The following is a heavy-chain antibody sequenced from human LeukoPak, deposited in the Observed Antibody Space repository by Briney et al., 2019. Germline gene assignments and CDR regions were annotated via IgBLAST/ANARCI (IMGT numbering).Heavy chain of an antibody. CDR1: GGSISSGSYY. Sequence: KPSETLSLTCTVSGGSISSGSYYWSWIRQPAGKGLEWIGSIYHSGSTYYNPSLKSRVTISVDTSKNQFSLKLSSVTAADTAVYYCARVRDYRYYFDYWGQGTLVTVSS. CDR2: IYHSGST. J-gene: IGHJ4*02. CDR3: ARVRDYRYYFDY. V-gene: IGHV4-39*07. D-gene: IGHD4-11*01.